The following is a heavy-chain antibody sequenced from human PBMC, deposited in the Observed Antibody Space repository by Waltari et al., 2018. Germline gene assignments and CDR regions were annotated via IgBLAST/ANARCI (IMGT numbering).Heavy chain of an antibody. J-gene: IGHJ3*02. CDR1: GGSISSSNW. Sequence: QVQLQESGPGLVKPSGTLSLTCAVSGGSISSSNWWSWVRQPPGKGLEWIGEIYHSGSTNYNPTLKSRVTISVDKSKNQFSLKLSSVTAADTAVYYCASEGTAAAGTRAFDIWGQGTMVTVSS. D-gene: IGHD6-13*01. CDR3: ASEGTAAAGTRAFDI. CDR2: IYHSGST. V-gene: IGHV4-4*02.